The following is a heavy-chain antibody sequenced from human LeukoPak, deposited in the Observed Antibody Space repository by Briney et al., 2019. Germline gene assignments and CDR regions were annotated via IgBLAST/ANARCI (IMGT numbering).Heavy chain of an antibody. CDR1: GFTFSDFW. D-gene: IGHD3-10*01. CDR3: ARDANFGYDAFDI. CDR2: INSGGTVT. V-gene: IGHV3-74*01. J-gene: IGHJ3*02. Sequence: GGSLRLSCAASGFTFSDFWMHWVRQAPGKGLVWVSRINSGGTVTNYADSVKGRLTISRDNAKNTLYLQMNSLRAEDTAVYYCARDANFGYDAFDIWGQGTMVTVSS.